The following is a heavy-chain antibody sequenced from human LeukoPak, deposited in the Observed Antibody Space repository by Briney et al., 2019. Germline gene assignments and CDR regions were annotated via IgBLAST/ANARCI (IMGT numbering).Heavy chain of an antibody. CDR2: IIPIFGSA. V-gene: IGHV1-69*05. J-gene: IGHJ6*03. Sequence: GASVKVSCKASGDIFNSYRFSWVRQAPGQGLEWVGGIIPIFGSANYAQTFQDRVTITTDQSTSTAYMELSSLSSEDTAVYYCARVGRSRGSLPNSYYYMDVWGTGTTVTVSS. CDR1: GDIFNSYR. D-gene: IGHD1-26*01. CDR3: ARVGRSRGSLPNSYYYMDV.